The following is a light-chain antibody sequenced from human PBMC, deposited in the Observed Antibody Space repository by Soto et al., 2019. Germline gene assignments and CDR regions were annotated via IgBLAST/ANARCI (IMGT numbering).Light chain of an antibody. V-gene: IGKV3-20*01. Sequence: EIVLTQSPGTLPLSPGDSGTLSCRAGQTLSSSSLAWYQQKPGQAPRLLIYGASNRASGIPDRFSGGGSGTDFTLTISRLEPEDFAIYYCHQYGSSPLTFGGGTKVDVK. J-gene: IGKJ4*01. CDR1: QTLSSSS. CDR3: HQYGSSPLT. CDR2: GAS.